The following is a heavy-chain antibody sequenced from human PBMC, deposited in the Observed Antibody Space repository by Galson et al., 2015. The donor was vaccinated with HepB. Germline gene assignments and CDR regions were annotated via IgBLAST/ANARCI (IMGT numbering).Heavy chain of an antibody. CDR1: GFTFSSYS. J-gene: IGHJ6*02. Sequence: SLRLSCAASGFTFSSYSMNWVRQAPGKGLEWVSSISSSSSYIYYADSVKGRFTISRDNTKNSLYLQMNSLRAEDTAVYYCARDGLGIASRRSDYGMDVWGQGTTVTVSS. D-gene: IGHD6-6*01. CDR2: ISSSSSYI. V-gene: IGHV3-21*01. CDR3: ARDGLGIASRRSDYGMDV.